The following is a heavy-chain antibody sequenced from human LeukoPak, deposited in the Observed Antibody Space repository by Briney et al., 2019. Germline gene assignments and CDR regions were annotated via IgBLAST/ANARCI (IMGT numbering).Heavy chain of an antibody. CDR1: GFTFSSYA. D-gene: IGHD3-10*01. CDR3: AKQARRAFYYGSGTYAGSHYFDY. CDR2: ISSDGSNK. Sequence: GGSLRLSCAASGFTFSSYAMRWVRQAPGKGLEWVAVISSDGSNKYYTDSVKGRFTISRDNSKNTLYLQMNSLRAEDTAVYYCAKQARRAFYYGSGTYAGSHYFDYWGQGTLVTVSS. V-gene: IGHV3-30*18. J-gene: IGHJ4*02.